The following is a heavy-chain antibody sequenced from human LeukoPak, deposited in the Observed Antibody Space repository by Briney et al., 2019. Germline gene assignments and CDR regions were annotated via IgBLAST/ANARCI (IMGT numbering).Heavy chain of an antibody. CDR3: ARDPQPSPYYYYGMDV. CDR2: ISAYNGNT. J-gene: IGHJ6*02. D-gene: IGHD2-2*01. V-gene: IGHV1-18*01. Sequence: ASVKVSCKASGYTFTSYGISWVRQAPGQGLEWMGWISAYNGNTNYAQKLQGRVTMTTDTSTSTAYMELRSLRSDDTAVYYCARDPQPSPYYYYGMDVWGQGTTVTVSS. CDR1: GYTFTSYG.